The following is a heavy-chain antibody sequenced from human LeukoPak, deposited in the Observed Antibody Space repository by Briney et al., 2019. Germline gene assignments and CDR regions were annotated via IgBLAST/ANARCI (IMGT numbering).Heavy chain of an antibody. V-gene: IGHV4-59*08. CDR3: AKAGVRYFDSSGLYAFDF. CDR2: IYYSGST. Sequence: SETLSLTCTVSGGSISSYYWSWIRQPPGKGLEWIGYIYYSGSTNYNPSLKSRVTISVDTSKNQFSLRLSSVDAADTAVYYCAKAGVRYFDSSGLYAFDFWGQGTTVTVSS. J-gene: IGHJ3*01. D-gene: IGHD3-22*01. CDR1: GGSISSYY.